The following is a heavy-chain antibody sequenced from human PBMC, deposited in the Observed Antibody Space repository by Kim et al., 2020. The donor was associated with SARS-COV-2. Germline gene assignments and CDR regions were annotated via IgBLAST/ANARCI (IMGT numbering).Heavy chain of an antibody. CDR1: GYSFTSYW. V-gene: IGHV5-51*01. CDR2: IYPGDSDT. D-gene: IGHD1-26*01. J-gene: IGHJ4*02. Sequence: GESLKISCKGSGYSFTSYWIGWVRQMPGKGLEWMGIIYPGDSDTRYSPSFQGQVTISADKSISTAYLQWSSLKASDTAMYYCARRAFGWEPPYYFDYWGQGTLVTVSS. CDR3: ARRAFGWEPPYYFDY.